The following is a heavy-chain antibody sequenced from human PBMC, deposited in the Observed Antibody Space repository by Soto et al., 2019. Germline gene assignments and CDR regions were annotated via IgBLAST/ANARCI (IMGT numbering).Heavy chain of an antibody. D-gene: IGHD5-18*01. CDR3: ASRRGYSYGPFDY. CDR1: GVSISSGDHY. CDR2: IYYSGST. J-gene: IGHJ4*02. Sequence: QVQLQESGPGLVKPSQTLSLTCTVSGVSISSGDHYWSWIRQPPGKDLEWIGYIYYSGSTYYNPSLQSRLTISVDTSKNQFSLKLNSVTAADTAVYYCASRRGYSYGPFDYWGQGTLVTVSS. V-gene: IGHV4-30-4*01.